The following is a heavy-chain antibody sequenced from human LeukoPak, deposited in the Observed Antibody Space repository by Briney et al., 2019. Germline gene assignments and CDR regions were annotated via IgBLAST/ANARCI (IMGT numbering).Heavy chain of an antibody. V-gene: IGHV3-30*02. Sequence: GGSLRLSCAASGFTFSSYEMNWVRQAPGKGLEWVAFIRYDGSNKYYADSVKGRFTTSRDNSKNTLYLQMNSLRAEDTAVYYCAKDPSYDSSGFDYWGHGTLVTVSS. J-gene: IGHJ4*01. CDR2: IRYDGSNK. CDR1: GFTFSSYE. D-gene: IGHD3-22*01. CDR3: AKDPSYDSSGFDY.